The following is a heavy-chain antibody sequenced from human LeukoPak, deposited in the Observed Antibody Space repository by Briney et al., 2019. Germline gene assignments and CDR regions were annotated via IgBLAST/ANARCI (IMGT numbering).Heavy chain of an antibody. CDR1: GFTFSSYA. CDR2: ISGSGGTK. V-gene: IGHV3-23*01. J-gene: IGHJ6*02. D-gene: IGHD2-15*01. CDR3: AKGLGYCSGGSCYKGHYYYYGMDV. Sequence: GGSLRLSCAASGFTFSSYAMSWVRQAPGKGLKWVSAISGSGGTKYYADSVKGRFTISRDNSKNTLYLQMNSLRAEDTAVYYCAKGLGYCSGGSCYKGHYYYYGMDVWGQGTTVTVSS.